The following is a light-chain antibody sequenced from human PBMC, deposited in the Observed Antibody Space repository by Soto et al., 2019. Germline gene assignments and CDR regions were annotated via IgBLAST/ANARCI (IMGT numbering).Light chain of an antibody. CDR1: QTVGSN. Sequence: EIVMTQSPATLSVSPGERATLSCRASQTVGSNLAWYQQKPGQAPRLLIYGASTRATGIPARFSGSGSGTEVTLTITSLQSEDSAVYHCQQYDNWPVTFGQGTKVEIK. CDR2: GAS. CDR3: QQYDNWPVT. V-gene: IGKV3-15*01. J-gene: IGKJ1*01.